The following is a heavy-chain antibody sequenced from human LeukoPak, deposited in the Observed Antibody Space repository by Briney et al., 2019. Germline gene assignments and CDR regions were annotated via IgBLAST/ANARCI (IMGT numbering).Heavy chain of an antibody. CDR2: IYYSGST. CDR3: AREIAEVGTNWGDYFDY. J-gene: IGHJ4*02. D-gene: IGHD6-13*01. V-gene: IGHV4-59*01. Sequence: PSETLSLTCTVSGGSISSYYWSWIRQPPGKGLEWIGYIYYSGSTNYNPSLKSRVTISIDTSKSQFSLKLSSVTAADTAVYYCAREIAEVGTNWGDYFDYWGQGTLVTVSS. CDR1: GGSISSYY.